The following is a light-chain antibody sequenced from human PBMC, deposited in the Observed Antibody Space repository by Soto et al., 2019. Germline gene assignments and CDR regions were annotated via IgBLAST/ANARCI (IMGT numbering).Light chain of an antibody. Sequence: DIVMTQSPDSLAVSLGERATINCKSSQSVLYSSNKKNYLAWYQQKPGQPPKLLIYWASTRESGVPDRFSGSGPGTDFPLTISSLQAEDVAIYYCQQYYTPPALTFGGGTKVEIK. J-gene: IGKJ4*01. V-gene: IGKV4-1*01. CDR1: QSVLYSSNKKNY. CDR3: QQYYTPPALT. CDR2: WAS.